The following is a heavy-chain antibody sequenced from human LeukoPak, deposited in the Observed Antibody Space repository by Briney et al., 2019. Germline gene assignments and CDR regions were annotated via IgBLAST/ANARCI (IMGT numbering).Heavy chain of an antibody. CDR2: VKQDGSGE. J-gene: IGHJ4*02. CDR1: GFTLTNYW. D-gene: IGHD4-11*01. CDR3: ATSTVAKYDY. Sequence: GGSLRLSCEASGFTLTNYWMSWVRQAPGKGLEWVANVKQDGSGEYYMASVKGRFTISRDNSKNTLYPQMNSLRAEDTALYYCATSTVAKYDYWGQGTLVAVSS. V-gene: IGHV3-7*03.